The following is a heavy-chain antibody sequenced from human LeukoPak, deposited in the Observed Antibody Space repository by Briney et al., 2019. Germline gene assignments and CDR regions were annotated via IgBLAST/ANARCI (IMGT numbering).Heavy chain of an antibody. CDR2: TYYRSKWSS. V-gene: IGHV6-1*01. D-gene: IGHD3-22*01. CDR1: GDSFSSKSAA. Sequence: SQTLSLTCAISGDSFSSKSAAWNWIRQSPSRGLEWLGRTYYRSKWSSGYAESVKSRITINPDTSKNQFSLQLRSVTPEDTAVYYCARPYYYDSSGLFDYWGQGTLVTVSS. CDR3: ARPYYYDSSGLFDY. J-gene: IGHJ4*02.